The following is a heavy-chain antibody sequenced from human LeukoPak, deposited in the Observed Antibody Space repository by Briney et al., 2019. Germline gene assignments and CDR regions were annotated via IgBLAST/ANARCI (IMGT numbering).Heavy chain of an antibody. CDR2: IHSDGSSR. Sequence: GGSLRLSCVASGFTFSSYWMHWVRQAPGKGLVWVSLIHSDGSSRNYADSVKGRFTISRDNAKNTLYLQINSLRAEDTAVYYCARDLGYRLDYWGQGILVTVSS. D-gene: IGHD5-18*01. V-gene: IGHV3-74*01. CDR3: ARDLGYRLDY. CDR1: GFTFSSYW. J-gene: IGHJ4*02.